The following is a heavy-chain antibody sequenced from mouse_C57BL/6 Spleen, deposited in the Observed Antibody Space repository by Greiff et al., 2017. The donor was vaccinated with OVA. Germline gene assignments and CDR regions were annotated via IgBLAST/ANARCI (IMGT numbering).Heavy chain of an antibody. CDR3: TRGDSNYAAY. J-gene: IGHJ3*01. CDR2: IDPETGGT. CDR1: GYTFTDYE. V-gene: IGHV1-15*01. Sequence: QVQLQQSGAELARPGASVTLSCKASGYTFTDYEMHWVKQTPVHGLEWIGAIDPETGGTAYNQKFKGKAILTADKSSSTAYMELRSLTSEDSAVYYCTRGDSNYAAYWGQGTLVTVSA. D-gene: IGHD2-5*01.